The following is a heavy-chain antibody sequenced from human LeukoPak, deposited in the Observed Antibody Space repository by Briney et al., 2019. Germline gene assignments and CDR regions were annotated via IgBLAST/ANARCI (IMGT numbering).Heavy chain of an antibody. Sequence: GASVTVSCKASGGTFSSYAISWVRQAPGQGLEWMGGIIPIFGTANYAQKFQGRVTITADESTSTAYMELSSLRSEDTAVYYCARGAGSTTMDYYYYYYMDVWGKGTTVTISS. CDR2: IIPIFGTA. J-gene: IGHJ6*03. V-gene: IGHV1-69*13. CDR3: ARGAGSTTMDYYYYYYMDV. CDR1: GGTFSSYA. D-gene: IGHD4-23*01.